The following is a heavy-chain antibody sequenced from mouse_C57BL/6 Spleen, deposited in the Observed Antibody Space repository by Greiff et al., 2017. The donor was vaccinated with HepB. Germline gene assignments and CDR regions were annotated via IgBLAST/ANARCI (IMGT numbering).Heavy chain of an antibody. V-gene: IGHV1-26*01. J-gene: IGHJ4*01. CDR2: INPNNGGT. CDR1: GYTFTDYY. CDR3: ATMEIYDGYYAMDY. Sequence: EVQLQQSGPELVKPGASVKISCKASGYTFTDYYMNWVKQSHGKSLEWIGDINPNNGGTSYNQKFKGKATLTVDKSSSTAYMELRSLTSEDSADYYCATMEIYDGYYAMDYWGQGTSVTVSS. D-gene: IGHD2-3*01.